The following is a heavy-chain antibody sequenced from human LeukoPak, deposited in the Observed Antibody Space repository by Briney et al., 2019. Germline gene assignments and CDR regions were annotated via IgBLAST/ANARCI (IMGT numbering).Heavy chain of an antibody. J-gene: IGHJ4*02. D-gene: IGHD3-10*01. CDR2: IYYSGRT. CDR1: GHSIASRYY. Sequence: SESLSLTCTVSGHSIASRYYWGWIRQPPGKGLEWIGSIYYSGRTLYNPSLKRRGTISVDTSKNQFSLGLSSVTAADPAVYFCASVIVGVRGLHFDDWGQGTLVTVSS. V-gene: IGHV4-38-2*02. CDR3: ASVIVGVRGLHFDD.